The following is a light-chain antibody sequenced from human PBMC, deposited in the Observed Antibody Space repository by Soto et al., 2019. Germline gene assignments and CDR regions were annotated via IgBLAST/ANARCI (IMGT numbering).Light chain of an antibody. CDR3: CSYAGSYTVV. CDR2: DVS. Sequence: QSALTQPRSVSGSPGQSVTISCTGTSSDVGGYNYVSWYQQHPGKAPKLMIYDVSKRPSGVPDRFSGSKSGNTASLTISGXXXXXXXXXXCCSYAGSYTVVFGGGTKLTVL. V-gene: IGLV2-11*01. CDR1: SSDVGGYNY. J-gene: IGLJ2*01.